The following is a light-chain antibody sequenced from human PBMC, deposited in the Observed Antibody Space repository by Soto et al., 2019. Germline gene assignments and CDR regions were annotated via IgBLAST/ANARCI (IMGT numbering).Light chain of an antibody. CDR2: AAS. Sequence: DIQMTQSPSSLSASVGDRVTITCRASQSISSYLNWYQQKPGKAPKLLIYAASSLQSGVPSRFSGSGSGTDFTLTINSLQPEDFATYYYQQSYSTPPTFGGGTKVEIK. J-gene: IGKJ4*01. V-gene: IGKV1-39*01. CDR1: QSISSY. CDR3: QQSYSTPPT.